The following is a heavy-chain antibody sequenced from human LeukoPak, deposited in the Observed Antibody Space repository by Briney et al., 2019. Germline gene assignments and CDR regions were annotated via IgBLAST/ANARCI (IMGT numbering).Heavy chain of an antibody. CDR2: INHNSGDT. V-gene: IGHV1-2*02. CDR1: GYTFTGCY. D-gene: IGHD2-2*01. Sequence: ASVKVSCKASGYTFTGCYMHWVRQAPGQGFEWMGWINHNSGDTNYAQKFQGRVTMTRDTSISTAHMELSRLRSDDTAVYYCARANPLYCSSTTCLFDYWGQGTQVTVSS. CDR3: ARANPLYCSSTTCLFDY. J-gene: IGHJ4*02.